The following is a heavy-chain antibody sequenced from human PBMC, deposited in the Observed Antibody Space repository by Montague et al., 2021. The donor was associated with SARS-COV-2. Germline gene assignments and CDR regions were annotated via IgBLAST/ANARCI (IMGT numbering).Heavy chain of an antibody. CDR2: INHSGST. CDR3: ARQRRGGLVSTPRFFDY. J-gene: IGHJ4*02. V-gene: IGHV4-34*01. Sequence: SETLSLTCAVYGGSFSGYYWSWIRQPPGKGLEWIGEINHSGSTNYNPSXXSRVTISVDTSKNQFSLKLSSVTAADTAVYYCARQRRGGLVSTPRFFDYWGQGTLVTVSS. D-gene: IGHD6-19*01. CDR1: GGSFSGYY.